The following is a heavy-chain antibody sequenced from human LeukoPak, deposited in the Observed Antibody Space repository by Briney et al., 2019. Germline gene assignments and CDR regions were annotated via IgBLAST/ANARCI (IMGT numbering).Heavy chain of an antibody. CDR2: MNPESGTT. CDR3: ARVPRGGDQFDP. V-gene: IGHV1-8*02. Sequence: ASVKVSCKASGYTFTNHYMHWVRQATGHGLEWMGWMNPESGTTGYAQKFQGRVTMTRNPSLTTAYMELSSLTYEDTAVYYCARVPRGGDQFDPWGQGTLVTVSS. CDR1: GYTFTNHY. D-gene: IGHD3-16*01. J-gene: IGHJ5*02.